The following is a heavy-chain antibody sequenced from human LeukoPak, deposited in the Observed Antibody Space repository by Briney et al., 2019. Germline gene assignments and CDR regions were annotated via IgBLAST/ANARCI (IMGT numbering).Heavy chain of an antibody. CDR1: GFIFSGSA. J-gene: IGHJ3*02. D-gene: IGHD3-3*01. Sequence: GGSLRLSCAASGFIFSGSAMHWVRQASGKGLEWVGRIRSKANSYATAYAASVKGRFTISRDDSKNTAYLQMNSLKTEDTAAYYCTRQPPTTIFGVRDAFDIWGQGTMVTVSS. V-gene: IGHV3-73*01. CDR2: IRSKANSYAT. CDR3: TRQPPTTIFGVRDAFDI.